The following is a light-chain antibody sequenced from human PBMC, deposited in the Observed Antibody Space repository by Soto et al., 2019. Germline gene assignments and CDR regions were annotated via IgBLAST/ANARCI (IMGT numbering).Light chain of an antibody. CDR2: EVT. V-gene: IGLV2-14*01. CDR3: SSYTGSSTLYV. J-gene: IGLJ1*01. Sequence: QSVLTQPASVSGSPGQSITISCTGTSGDIGSYNRVSWYQQHPGKAPKVMIYEVTYRPSGVSNRFSGSKSGNTASLTISGLQAEDEAEYYCSSYTGSSTLYVFGTGTKVTVL. CDR1: SGDIGSYNR.